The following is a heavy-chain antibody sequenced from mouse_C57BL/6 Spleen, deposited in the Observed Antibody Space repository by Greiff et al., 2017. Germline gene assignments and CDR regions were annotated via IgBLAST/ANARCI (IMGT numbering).Heavy chain of an antibody. CDR1: GYTFTSYW. CDR2: IDPSDSET. CDR3: AREGVTAYAMDY. Sequence: QVQLKQPGAELVRPGSSVKLSCKASGYTFTSYWMHWVKQRPIQGLEWIGNIDPSDSETHYNQKFKDKATLTVDKTSSTAYMKLSSLTSEDSAVYYCAREGVTAYAMDYWGQGTSVTVSS. J-gene: IGHJ4*01. V-gene: IGHV1-52*01. D-gene: IGHD2-12*01.